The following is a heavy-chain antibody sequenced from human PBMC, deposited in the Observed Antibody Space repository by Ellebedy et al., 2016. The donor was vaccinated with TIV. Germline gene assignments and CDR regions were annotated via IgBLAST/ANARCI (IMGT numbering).Heavy chain of an antibody. V-gene: IGHV3-74*01. Sequence: GESLKISCAASGFTFTNYAIHWVRQGPGKGLVWVSHINDDGNRITYADSVKGRFAISRDIARNTLFLQMDSLRAEDTAVYYCVRDRMGATYTFDMWGQGTMVNVSS. J-gene: IGHJ3*02. CDR1: GFTFTNYA. CDR2: INDDGNRI. D-gene: IGHD2-21*01. CDR3: VRDRMGATYTFDM.